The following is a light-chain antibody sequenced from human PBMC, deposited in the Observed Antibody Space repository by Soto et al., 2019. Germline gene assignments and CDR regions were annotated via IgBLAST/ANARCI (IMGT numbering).Light chain of an antibody. CDR2: EVT. CDR1: SGDLGSYNL. V-gene: IGLV2-23*02. CDR3: CSHSSSITWM. J-gene: IGLJ3*02. Sequence: QSALTQPASVSGSPGQSITISCTGTSGDLGSYNLVSWYQQHPGKAPKLIIHEVTNRPSGVSGRFSGSKSGNTAFLTISGLQAEDEAVYYCCSHSSSITWMFGGGTKLTVL.